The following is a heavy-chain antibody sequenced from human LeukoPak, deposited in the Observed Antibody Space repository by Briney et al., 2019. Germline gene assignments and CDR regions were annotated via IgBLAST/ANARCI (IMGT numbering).Heavy chain of an antibody. CDR3: ARGISGDDFWSGYYPTGLDY. J-gene: IGHJ4*02. V-gene: IGHV4-34*01. CDR1: GGSFSGYY. D-gene: IGHD3-3*01. CDR2: INHGGST. Sequence: SETLSLTCAVYGGSFSGYYWSWIRQPPGKGLEWIGEINHGGSTNYNPSLKSRVTISVDTSKNQFSLKLSSVTAADTAVYYCARGISGDDFWSGYYPTGLDYWGQGTLVTVSS.